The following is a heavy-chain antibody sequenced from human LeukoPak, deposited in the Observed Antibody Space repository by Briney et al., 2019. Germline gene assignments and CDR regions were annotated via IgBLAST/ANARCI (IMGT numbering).Heavy chain of an antibody. CDR2: MNPNSGNT. D-gene: IGHD3-9*01. CDR3: ARGYDIFTASLLGALDI. V-gene: IGHV1-8*01. CDR1: GYTFTSYD. Sequence: ASVKVSCKSSGYTFTSYDINWVRQAPGQGLEWMGWMNPNSGNTEYAQKFQGRVTMTRDTSITTAYMELSSLRSEDTAVYYCARGYDIFTASLLGALDIWGQGTMVTVSS. J-gene: IGHJ3*02.